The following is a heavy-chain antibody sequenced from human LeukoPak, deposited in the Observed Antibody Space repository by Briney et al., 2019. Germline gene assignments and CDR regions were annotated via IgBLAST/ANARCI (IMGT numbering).Heavy chain of an antibody. CDR2: IIPIFGTA. D-gene: IGHD6-13*01. J-gene: IGHJ5*02. Sequence: SVKVSCKASGGTFGSYAISWVRQAPGQGLEWMGGIIPIFGTANYAQKFQGRVTITTDESTSTAYMELSSLRSEDTAVYYCARGQGYSSPPKNWFDPWGQGTLVTVSS. CDR1: GGTFGSYA. CDR3: ARGQGYSSPPKNWFDP. V-gene: IGHV1-69*05.